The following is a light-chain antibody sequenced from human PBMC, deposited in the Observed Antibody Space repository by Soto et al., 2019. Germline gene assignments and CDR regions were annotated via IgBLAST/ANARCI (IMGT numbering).Light chain of an antibody. J-gene: IGLJ3*02. CDR2: DVT. CDR3: CSFAGSYTLV. CDR1: RSDVGSYNY. V-gene: IGLV2-11*01. Sequence: QSALTQPRSVSGSPGQSVTISCTGTRSDVGSYNYVSWYQQHPGKAPKLMIHDVTKRPSGVPDRFSGSKSGNTASLTISGLQAEDEADYYCCSFAGSYTLVLGGGTKLTVL.